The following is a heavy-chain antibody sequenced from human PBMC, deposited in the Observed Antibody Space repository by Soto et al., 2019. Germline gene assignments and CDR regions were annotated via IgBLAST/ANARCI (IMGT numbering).Heavy chain of an antibody. V-gene: IGHV4-34*01. CDR1: GGSFSGYY. D-gene: IGHD7-27*01. J-gene: IGHJ4*02. Sequence: SETLSLTCAVYGGSFSGYYCSWIRQPPGEGLEWIGHIFDSGTTYTNPSLRSQVAISLDTSKNHFSLTLSSVTAADTVVYYCARGPSGEEFDYWGQGALVTVSS. CDR2: IFDSGTT. CDR3: ARGPSGEEFDY.